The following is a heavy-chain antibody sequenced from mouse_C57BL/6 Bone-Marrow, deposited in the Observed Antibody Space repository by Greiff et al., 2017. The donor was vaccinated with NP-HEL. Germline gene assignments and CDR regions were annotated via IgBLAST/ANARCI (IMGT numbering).Heavy chain of an antibody. J-gene: IGHJ3*01. CDR2: IDPSDSYT. D-gene: IGHD6-1*01. CDR3: ARGPTPFSY. V-gene: IGHV1-69*01. CDR1: GYTFTSYW. Sequence: QVQLQQPGAELVMPGASVKLSCKASGYTFTSYWMHWVKQRPGQGLEWIGEIDPSDSYTNYNQKFKGKSTLTVDKSSSTAYMQLSSLTSEDSAVDYWARGPTPFSYWGQGTLVTVSA.